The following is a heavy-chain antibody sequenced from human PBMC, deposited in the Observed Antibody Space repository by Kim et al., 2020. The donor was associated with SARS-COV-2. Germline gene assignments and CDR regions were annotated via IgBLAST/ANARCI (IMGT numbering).Heavy chain of an antibody. V-gene: IGHV3-11*01. CDR3: ARGLWGSAPEDD. Sequence: YYADSVKGRFTISRDNAKNSLYLQMNSLRAEDTAVYYCARGLWGSAPEDDWGKGTTVTVSS. J-gene: IGHJ6*04. D-gene: IGHD3-10*01.